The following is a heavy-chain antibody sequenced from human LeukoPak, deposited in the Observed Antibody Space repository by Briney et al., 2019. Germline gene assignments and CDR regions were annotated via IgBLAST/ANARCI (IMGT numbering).Heavy chain of an antibody. CDR3: ARGPRPTAIYYYYGMDV. CDR2: IYYSGST. CDR1: GGSISSYY. V-gene: IGHV4-59*01. D-gene: IGHD4-17*01. J-gene: IGHJ6*02. Sequence: PSETLSLTCTVSGGSISSYYWSWIRQPPGKGLEWIGYIYYSGSTNYNPSLKSRVTISVDTSKNQFSLKLSSVTAADTAVYCCARGPRPTAIYYYYGMDVWGQGTTVTVSS.